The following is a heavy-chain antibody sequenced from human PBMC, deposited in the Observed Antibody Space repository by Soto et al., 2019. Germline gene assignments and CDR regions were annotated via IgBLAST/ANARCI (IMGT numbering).Heavy chain of an antibody. CDR2: ISGSSTYI. CDR1: GFTFSTYS. J-gene: IGHJ4*02. Sequence: GGSLRLSCAASGFTFSTYSINWVRQAPGKGLEWVSSISGSSTYIFYADSVKGRFTISRDNAKNSLYLQMNSLRAEDTAVYYCARDDKRGYDFGYWGQGTLVTVSS. CDR3: ARDDKRGYDFGY. V-gene: IGHV3-21*01. D-gene: IGHD5-12*01.